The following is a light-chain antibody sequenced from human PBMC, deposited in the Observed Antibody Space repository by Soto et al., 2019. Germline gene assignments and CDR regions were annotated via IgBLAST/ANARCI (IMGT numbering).Light chain of an antibody. CDR3: QQYGSSPLT. Sequence: EIVLTQSPATLSSSPGERPTLSCRASQSVSSSYLAWYQQKPGQAPRLLIYGASSRATGIPDRFSGSGSRTDFTLTISRLEPEDFAVYYCQQYGSSPLTFGGGTKVEIK. CDR2: GAS. V-gene: IGKV3-20*01. J-gene: IGKJ4*01. CDR1: QSVSSSY.